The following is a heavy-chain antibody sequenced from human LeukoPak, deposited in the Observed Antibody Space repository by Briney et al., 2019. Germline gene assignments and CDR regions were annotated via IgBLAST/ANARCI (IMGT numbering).Heavy chain of an antibody. J-gene: IGHJ5*02. Sequence: SETLSLTCTVSGGSISSYYWSWIRQPPGKGLEWIGYIYYSGSTNYNPSLKSRVTISVDTSKNQFSLKLSSVTAADTAVYYCARVTHSSGFNWFDPWGQGTLVTVSS. D-gene: IGHD3-22*01. CDR2: IYYSGST. CDR3: ARVTHSSGFNWFDP. V-gene: IGHV4-59*01. CDR1: GGSISSYY.